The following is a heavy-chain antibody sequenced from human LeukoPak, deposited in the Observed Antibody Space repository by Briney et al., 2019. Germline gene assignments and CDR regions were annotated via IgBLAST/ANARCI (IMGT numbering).Heavy chain of an antibody. CDR2: IHYSGTT. V-gene: IGHV4-59*08. CDR3: ARHETDNWFDP. J-gene: IGHJ5*02. Sequence: SETLSLTCTVSGGSISSDYWSWIRQPPGKGLEWIGYIHYSGTTNYSPSLKSRVTISVDTSKKQFSLKLTSVTAADTAVYYCARHETDNWFDPWGQGTLVTVSS. D-gene: IGHD2-21*02. CDR1: GGSISSDY.